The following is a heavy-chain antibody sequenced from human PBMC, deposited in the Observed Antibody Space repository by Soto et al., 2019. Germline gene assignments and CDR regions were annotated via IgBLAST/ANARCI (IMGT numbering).Heavy chain of an antibody. J-gene: IGHJ4*02. CDR1: GGSFSGYY. Sequence: SETLSLTCAVYGGSFSGYYWSWIRQPPGKGLEWIGEINHSGSTNYNPSLKSRVTISVDTSKNQFSLKLSSVTAADTAVYYCARSASSLYCSGGSCYVRNFDYWGQGTLVTVSS. V-gene: IGHV4-34*01. CDR3: ARSASSLYCSGGSCYVRNFDY. D-gene: IGHD2-15*01. CDR2: INHSGST.